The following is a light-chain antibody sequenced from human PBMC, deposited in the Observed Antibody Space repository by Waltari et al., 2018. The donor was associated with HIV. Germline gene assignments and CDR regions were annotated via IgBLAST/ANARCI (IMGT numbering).Light chain of an antibody. CDR2: LKSDGSH. V-gene: IGLV4-69*02. CDR1: SGHTNYA. J-gene: IGLJ3*02. Sequence: QLVLTQSPSASASLGASVKLTCTLSSGHTNYAIAWHPQQPEKGPRYLMNLKSDGSHSKGDGSADRFSGASSGAGRYLTISGLRSEDEADYYGAAWDDRLNGGVFGGGTKLTVL. CDR3: AAWDDRLNGGV.